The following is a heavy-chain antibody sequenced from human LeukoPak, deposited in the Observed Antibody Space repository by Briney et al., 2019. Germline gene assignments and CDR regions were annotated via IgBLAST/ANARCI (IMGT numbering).Heavy chain of an antibody. CDR3: ARGGIAVAGDDL. J-gene: IGHJ5*02. D-gene: IGHD6-19*01. CDR2: ISSSSTYI. Sequence: GGSLRLSCAASGFTLSPYGMNWVRQAPGKGLEWVSAISSSSTYIYYADSVKGRFNISRDNSKSTLFLQMNSLRVEDTAVYYCARGGIAVAGDDLWGQGTLVTVSS. V-gene: IGHV3-21*01. CDR1: GFTLSPYG.